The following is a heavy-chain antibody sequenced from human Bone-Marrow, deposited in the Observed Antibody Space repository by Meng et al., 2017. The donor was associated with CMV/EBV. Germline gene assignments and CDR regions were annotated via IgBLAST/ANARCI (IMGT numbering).Heavy chain of an antibody. D-gene: IGHD6-13*01. J-gene: IGHJ4*02. V-gene: IGHV3-30-3*01. CDR3: ARGGGGSWQLFDY. CDR1: GFTFSSYA. Sequence: GESLKISCAASGFTFSSYAMHWVRQAPGKGLEWVAVISYDGSNKYYADSVKGRFTISRDNSKKTLYLQMNSLRAEDTAVYYCARGGGGSWQLFDYWGQGTLVNVSS. CDR2: ISYDGSNK.